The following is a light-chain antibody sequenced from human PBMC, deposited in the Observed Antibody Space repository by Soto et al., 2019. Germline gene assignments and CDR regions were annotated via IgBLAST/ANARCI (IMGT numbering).Light chain of an antibody. CDR2: DVS. V-gene: IGLV2-14*01. Sequence: QSVLTQPASVSGSPGQSSTISCTGTSSDVGGYNYVSWYQQHPGKAPKLMIYDVSNRPSGVSNRFSGSKSGNTASLTISGLQAEDKADYYCSSYTSSSTLVVFGGRTKLTVL. J-gene: IGLJ2*01. CDR3: SSYTSSSTLVV. CDR1: SSDVGGYNY.